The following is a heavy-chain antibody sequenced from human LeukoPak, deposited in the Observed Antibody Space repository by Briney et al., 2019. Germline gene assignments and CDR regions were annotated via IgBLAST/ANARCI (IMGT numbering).Heavy chain of an antibody. J-gene: IGHJ4*02. Sequence: TAGGSLRLSCAASGFTFSSYSMNWVRQAPGKGLEWVSSISSSSSYIYYADSVKGRFTISRDNAKNSLYLQMNSLRAEDTAVYYCARDPYDILTPCDYWGQGTLVTVSS. V-gene: IGHV3-21*01. CDR1: GFTFSSYS. D-gene: IGHD3-9*01. CDR2: ISSSSSYI. CDR3: ARDPYDILTPCDY.